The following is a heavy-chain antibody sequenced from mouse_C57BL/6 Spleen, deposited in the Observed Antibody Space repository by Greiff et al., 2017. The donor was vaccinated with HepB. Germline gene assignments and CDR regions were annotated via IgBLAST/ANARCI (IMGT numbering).Heavy chain of an antibody. V-gene: IGHV2-4*01. D-gene: IGHD1-1*01. CDR3: AKNYYGSSSWYFDV. CDR1: GFSLTSYG. Sequence: VKLQESGPGLVQPSQSLSITCTVSGFSLTSYGVHWVRQPPGKGLEWLGVIWSGGSTDYNAAFISRLSISKDNSKSQVFFKMNSLQADDTAIYYCAKNYYGSSSWYFDVWGTGTTVTVSS. J-gene: IGHJ1*03. CDR2: IWSGGST.